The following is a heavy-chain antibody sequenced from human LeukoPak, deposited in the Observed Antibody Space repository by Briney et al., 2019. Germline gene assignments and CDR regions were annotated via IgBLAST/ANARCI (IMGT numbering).Heavy chain of an antibody. CDR1: GFTFSSYA. CDR3: XXXXXXXXXXXXXVRGVIIGGPFDY. CDR2: ISGSGGST. Sequence: GGSLRLSCAASGFTFSSYAMSWVRQAPGKGLEWVSAISGSGGSTYYADSVKGRFTISRDNSKNTLYLQMNSLRAEDTAVYYXXXXXXXXXXXXXXVRGVIIGGPFDYWGQGTLVTVSS. J-gene: IGHJ4*02. V-gene: IGHV3-23*01. D-gene: IGHD3-10*01.